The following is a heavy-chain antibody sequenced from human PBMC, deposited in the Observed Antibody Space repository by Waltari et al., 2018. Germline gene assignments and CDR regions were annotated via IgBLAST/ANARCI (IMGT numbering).Heavy chain of an antibody. J-gene: IGHJ4*02. CDR1: GFTFSSYS. D-gene: IGHD1-26*01. Sequence: EVQLVESGGGLVKPGGSLRLSCAASGFTFSSYSMNWVRQAPGKGLEWFSSISSSSSYRYYADSVKGRFTISRDNAKNSLYLQMNSLRAEDTAVYYCARAVGALNYWGQGTLVTVSS. CDR3: ARAVGALNY. V-gene: IGHV3-21*01. CDR2: ISSSSSYR.